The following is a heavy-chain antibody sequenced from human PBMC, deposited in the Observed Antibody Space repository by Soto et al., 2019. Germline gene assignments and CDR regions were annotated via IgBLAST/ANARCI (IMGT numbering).Heavy chain of an antibody. V-gene: IGHV1-69*02. J-gene: IGHJ4*02. Sequence: QVQLVQSGTEVKKPGSSVKVSCKASGGTFRNYPINWVRQAPGQVLEWMGSIFSLTDIPDYAQNFQARLTISADKSTSTAYMELSSLTSDDTAMYFCARGPLVVLNYFESWGQGTLVTVSS. CDR2: IFSLTDIP. CDR1: GGTFRNYP. CDR3: ARGPLVVLNYFES.